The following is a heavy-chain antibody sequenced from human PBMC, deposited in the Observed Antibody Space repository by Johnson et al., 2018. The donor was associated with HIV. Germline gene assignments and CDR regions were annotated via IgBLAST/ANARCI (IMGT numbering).Heavy chain of an antibody. J-gene: IGHJ3*02. CDR1: GFTFDDYG. Sequence: QVQPVESGGGVLRPGGSLRLSCAASGFTFDDYGMNWVRQAPGKGLEWVAFIRYDGSNKYYADSVKGRFTISRDNSKNTLYLQMNSLRAEDTAVYYCAKEAREWELLSAFDIWGQGTMVTVSS. CDR2: IRYDGSNK. D-gene: IGHD1-26*01. CDR3: AKEAREWELLSAFDI. V-gene: IGHV3-30*02.